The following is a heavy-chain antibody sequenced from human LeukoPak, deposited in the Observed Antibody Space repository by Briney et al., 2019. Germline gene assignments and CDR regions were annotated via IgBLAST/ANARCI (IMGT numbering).Heavy chain of an antibody. D-gene: IGHD3-22*01. CDR1: GFTFSSYS. Sequence: GGSLRLSCAASGFTFSSYSMNWVRQAPGKGLEWVSAISGSGGGTYYSDSVKGRFTISRDNSENTLYLQMNSLRAEDTAVYYCAKEADTIIVLKRYLDYWGQGTLVTVSS. CDR2: ISGSGGGT. CDR3: AKEADTIIVLKRYLDY. V-gene: IGHV3-23*01. J-gene: IGHJ4*02.